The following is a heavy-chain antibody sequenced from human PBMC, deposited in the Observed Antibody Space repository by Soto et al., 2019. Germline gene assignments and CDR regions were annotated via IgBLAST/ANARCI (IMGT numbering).Heavy chain of an antibody. J-gene: IGHJ3*02. CDR1: GGSFSSYT. Sequence: SVKVSWKASGGSFSSYTISWVRHAPGQGLEWMGRIIPILGIANYAQKFQGRVTITADKSTSTAYMELSILGSEDRAVYYCRKREKSIGARPGAFEIWGQGTMVTVSS. CDR2: IIPILGIA. D-gene: IGHD6-6*01. V-gene: IGHV1-69*02. CDR3: RKREKSIGARPGAFEI.